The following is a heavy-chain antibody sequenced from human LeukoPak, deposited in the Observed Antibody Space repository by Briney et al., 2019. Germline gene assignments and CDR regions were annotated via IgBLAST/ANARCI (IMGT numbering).Heavy chain of an antibody. CDR2: INPNNGDT. V-gene: IGHV1-2*02. Sequence: ASVKVSCKASGYTFVAYFMHWVRQAPGQGLEWMGWINPNNGDTDSAQKFKGRVTMTRDTSISTAYMELSRLRSDDTAVYYCARDLPGPKKSINTVGEWLLEDWGQGTLVTVSS. CDR3: ARDLPGPKKSINTVGEWLLED. CDR1: GYTFVAYF. D-gene: IGHD3-3*01. J-gene: IGHJ4*02.